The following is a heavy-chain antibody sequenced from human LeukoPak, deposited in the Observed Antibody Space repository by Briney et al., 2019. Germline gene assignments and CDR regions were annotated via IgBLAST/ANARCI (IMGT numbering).Heavy chain of an antibody. J-gene: IGHJ3*02. CDR1: GYTFTGYY. CDR3: ARDFQYQLLSDNAFDI. Sequence: ASVKVSCKASGYTFTGYYMHWVRQAPGQGLEWMGWINPNSGGTNYAQKFQGRVTMTRDTSISTAYMELSRLRSDDTAVYYCARDFQYQLLSDNAFDIWGQGTMVTVSS. CDR2: INPNSGGT. D-gene: IGHD2-2*01. V-gene: IGHV1-2*02.